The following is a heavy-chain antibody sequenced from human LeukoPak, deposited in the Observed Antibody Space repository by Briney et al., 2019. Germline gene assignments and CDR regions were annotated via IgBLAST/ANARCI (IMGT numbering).Heavy chain of an antibody. Sequence: SETLSLTCTVSGGSISSYYWSWIRQPPGKGLEWIGYIHYSGSTNYNPSLKSRVTISVDTSKNQFSLKLSSVTAADTAVYYCARGARSYGNWGQGTLVTVSS. D-gene: IGHD3-10*01. CDR3: ARGARSYGN. CDR1: GGSISSYY. V-gene: IGHV4-59*01. J-gene: IGHJ4*02. CDR2: IHYSGST.